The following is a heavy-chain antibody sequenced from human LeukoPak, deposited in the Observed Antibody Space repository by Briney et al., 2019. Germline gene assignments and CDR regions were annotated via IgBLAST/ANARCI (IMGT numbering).Heavy chain of an antibody. V-gene: IGHV4-39*07. Sequence: SETLSLTCTVSGASISGTSYYWSWIRQPPGKGLEWIGEINHSGITNYNPSRKSRVTISLDTSKNQFSLKLSSVTAADTAVYYCARKGGGQLVNTRRWFDPWGQGTLVTVSS. CDR2: INHSGIT. D-gene: IGHD6-6*01. CDR1: GASISGTSYY. J-gene: IGHJ5*02. CDR3: ARKGGGQLVNTRRWFDP.